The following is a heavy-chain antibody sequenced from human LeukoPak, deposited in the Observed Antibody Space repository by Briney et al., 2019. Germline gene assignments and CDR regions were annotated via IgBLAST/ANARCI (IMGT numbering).Heavy chain of an antibody. Sequence: GGSLRLSCAASGFTFSSYEMNWVRQAPGKGLEWVAFIRYDGSNKYYADSVKGRFTISRDNAKNSLYLQMNSLRAEDTAVYYCAKDIVGGGDDYWGQGTLVIVSS. D-gene: IGHD2-21*02. J-gene: IGHJ4*02. CDR2: IRYDGSNK. CDR3: AKDIVGGGDDY. CDR1: GFTFSSYE. V-gene: IGHV3-30*02.